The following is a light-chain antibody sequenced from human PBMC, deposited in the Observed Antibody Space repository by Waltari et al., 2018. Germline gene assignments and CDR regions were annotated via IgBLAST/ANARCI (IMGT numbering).Light chain of an antibody. V-gene: IGLV2-14*01. Sequence: QSALTQPASVSGSPGQSITISCTPTSSDIDSSNYVYCYQQPPRKAPHLLIYDVTKRPSGVSNRFSGSKSGNTASLTISGLQGEDEADYYCSSHTSSSTLVFGGGTRLTVL. CDR2: DVT. CDR3: SSHTSSSTLV. J-gene: IGLJ3*02. CDR1: SSDIDSSNY.